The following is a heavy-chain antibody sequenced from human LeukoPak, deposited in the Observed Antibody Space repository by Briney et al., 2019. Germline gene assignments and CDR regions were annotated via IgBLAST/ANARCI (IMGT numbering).Heavy chain of an antibody. J-gene: IGHJ4*02. Sequence: PGGSLRLSCAASGFTFSSYSMNWVRQAPGKGLEWVSSISTSSSYIHYADSVKGRFTISRDNSKNTLYLQMNSLRAEDTAVYYCAKDLAAAGDYWGQGTLVTVSS. CDR3: AKDLAAAGDY. CDR2: ISTSSSYI. CDR1: GFTFSSYS. D-gene: IGHD6-13*01. V-gene: IGHV3-21*01.